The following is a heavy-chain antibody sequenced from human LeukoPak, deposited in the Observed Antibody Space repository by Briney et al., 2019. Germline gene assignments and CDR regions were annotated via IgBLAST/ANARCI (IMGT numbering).Heavy chain of an antibody. J-gene: IGHJ4*02. CDR1: GFTFSNHG. D-gene: IGHD7-27*01. CDR3: ARDLAWGAFDY. V-gene: IGHV3-23*01. Sequence: GGSLRLSCAASGFTFSNHGTNWVRQAPGKGLEWLSGVSPPGGGTYYADSVKGRLTISRDDSKNTLSLQMNSLRVEDTAVYHCARDLAWGAFDYWGQGTLVTVSS. CDR2: VSPPGGGT.